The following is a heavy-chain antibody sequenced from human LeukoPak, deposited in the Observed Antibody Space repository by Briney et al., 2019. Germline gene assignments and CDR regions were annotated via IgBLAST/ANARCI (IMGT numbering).Heavy chain of an antibody. Sequence: WASVKVSCKASGYTFTSYYMHWVRQAPGQGLEWMGIINPSGGSTSYAQKFQGRVTMTRDTSTSTVYMELSSLRSEDTAVYYCARGIFGVVTTFDWFDPWGQGTLVTVSS. CDR2: INPSGGST. V-gene: IGHV1-46*01. CDR1: GYTFTSYY. CDR3: ARGIFGVVTTFDWFDP. J-gene: IGHJ5*02. D-gene: IGHD3-3*01.